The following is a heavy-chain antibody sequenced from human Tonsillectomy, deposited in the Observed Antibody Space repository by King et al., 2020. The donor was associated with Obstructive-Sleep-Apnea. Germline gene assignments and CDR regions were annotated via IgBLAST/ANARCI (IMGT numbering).Heavy chain of an antibody. Sequence: QLVQSGAEVKKPGASVKVSCKASGYTFTSYSINWVRQAPGQGLEWRGWISVYNGNRNYAQKLPVRGTMTTDTSTSTAYMELRSLTSDDTAVYYCAREVCSTSCYDYYYGMDVWGQGTTVTVSS. D-gene: IGHD2-2*01. V-gene: IGHV1-18*04. CDR1: GYTFTSYS. CDR2: ISVYNGNR. CDR3: AREVCSTSCYDYYYGMDV. J-gene: IGHJ6*02.